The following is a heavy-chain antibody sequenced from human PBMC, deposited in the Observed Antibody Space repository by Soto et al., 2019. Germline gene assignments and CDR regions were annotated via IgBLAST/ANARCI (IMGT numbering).Heavy chain of an antibody. V-gene: IGHV1-69*01. J-gene: IGHJ3*01. CDR3: ARLLTEGATFREDAFDL. CDR1: GGTFSSRA. CDR2: IIPVFGRV. D-gene: IGHD1-26*01. Sequence: QVQLVQSGPEVKKTGTSVKVSCKASGGTFSSRAISWVRQAPGQGLEWMGGIIPVFGRVNYAEKFQDRVTITADESTGTVHMELRSLRSDDTAVYYCARLLTEGATFREDAFDLWGQGTKVTVSS.